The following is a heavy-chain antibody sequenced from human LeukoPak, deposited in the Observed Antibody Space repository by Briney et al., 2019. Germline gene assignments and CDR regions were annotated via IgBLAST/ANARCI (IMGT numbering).Heavy chain of an antibody. CDR3: ARGGWYVDY. Sequence: SESLSLTCTVSGGSINNQYWSWIRQPPGKGLEWIGYIYSSASTSYNPSLKSRVTMSVDTSKNQFSLKLSSVTAADTAVYYCARGGWYVDYWGQGTLATVSS. CDR2: IYSSAST. CDR1: GGSINNQY. J-gene: IGHJ4*02. V-gene: IGHV4-4*09. D-gene: IGHD6-19*01.